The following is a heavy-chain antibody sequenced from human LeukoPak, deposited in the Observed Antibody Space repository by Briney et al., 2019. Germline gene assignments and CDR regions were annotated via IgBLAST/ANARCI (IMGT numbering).Heavy chain of an antibody. J-gene: IGHJ4*02. CDR1: GGSFSGYY. CDR3: IRHVSPSREFDY. Sequence: SETLSLTCAVYGGSFSGYYWSWIRQPPGKGLEWIGTIYYTGHTYYNPSLKSRVTISADMSKNQFSLKLNSVTAADTAVYYCIRHVSPSREFDYWGQGTLVTVSS. CDR2: IYYTGHT. V-gene: IGHV4-34*01. D-gene: IGHD5/OR15-5a*01.